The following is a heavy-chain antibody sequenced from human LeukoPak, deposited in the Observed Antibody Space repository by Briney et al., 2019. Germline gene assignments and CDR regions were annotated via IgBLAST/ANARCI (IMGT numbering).Heavy chain of an antibody. CDR1: GFTFSNYG. J-gene: IGHJ6*02. CDR2: INQNGSEK. V-gene: IGHV3-7*03. Sequence: GGSLRLSCAASGFTFSNYGMSWVRQAPGKGLEWVANINQNGSEKYSVGSVKGRFTVSRDNAKNSLYLQMNSLRTEDTAIYYCIKDIRPGGMDVWGQGTTVTVSS. CDR3: IKDIRPGGMDV. D-gene: IGHD2-15*01.